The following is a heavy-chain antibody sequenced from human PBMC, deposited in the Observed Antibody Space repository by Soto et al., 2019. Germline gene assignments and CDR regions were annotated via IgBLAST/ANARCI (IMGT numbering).Heavy chain of an antibody. CDR2: ISGSGGST. Sequence: PGVSLRLSFAASGFTFSSYSMSWVRQAPGKGLEWVSAISGSGGSTYYADSVKGRFTISRDNSKNTLYLQMNSLRAEDTAVYYCAKDLRGSSWFLAAFDIWGQGTMVTVSS. CDR3: AKDLRGSSWFLAAFDI. CDR1: GFTFSSYS. V-gene: IGHV3-23*01. D-gene: IGHD6-13*01. J-gene: IGHJ3*02.